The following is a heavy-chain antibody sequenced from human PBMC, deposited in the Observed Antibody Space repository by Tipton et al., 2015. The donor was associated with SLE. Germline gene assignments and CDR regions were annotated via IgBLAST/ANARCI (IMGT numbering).Heavy chain of an antibody. D-gene: IGHD3-3*01. J-gene: IGHJ4*02. CDR2: INPSGGST. CDR3: ARALVTSYDFWSGNKGYFDY. Sequence: QVQLVQSGAEVKKPGASVKVSCKASGFPFTSYYIHWVRQAPGHGLEWMGLINPSGGSTTSARNFQGRVTMTSDTSTSTVYMELSSLRSEDTAVYYCARALVTSYDFWSGNKGYFDYWGQGTLVTVSS. V-gene: IGHV1-46*01. CDR1: GFPFTSYY.